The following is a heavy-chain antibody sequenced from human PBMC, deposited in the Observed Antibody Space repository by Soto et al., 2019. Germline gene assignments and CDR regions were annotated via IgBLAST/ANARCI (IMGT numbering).Heavy chain of an antibody. V-gene: IGHV5-51*01. CDR1: GYTFTTYW. CDR3: ARRAGVMVPFDY. Sequence: GESLKISCKPSGYTFTTYWVGWVRQRPGEGLEWMGIIYPSDSDTRYSPSFQGHVMFSVDKSLETAYLEWSSLKTSDTAVYFCARRAGVMVPFDYWGQGTQVTVSS. J-gene: IGHJ4*02. D-gene: IGHD3-16*01. CDR2: IYPSDSDT.